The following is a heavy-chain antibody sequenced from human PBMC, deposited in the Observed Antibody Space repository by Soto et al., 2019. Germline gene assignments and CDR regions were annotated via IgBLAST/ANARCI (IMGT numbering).Heavy chain of an antibody. CDR2: IYYSGTT. CDR1: GGSIGSYF. Sequence: PSETLSLICTVSGGSIGSYFWSWIRQPPGKGLEWIGYIYYSGTTNYNPSLKSRVTISVDTSKNQFSLKLSSVTAADTAVYYCARDKWFDPWGQGTLVTVSS. CDR3: ARDKWFDP. J-gene: IGHJ5*02. V-gene: IGHV4-59*01.